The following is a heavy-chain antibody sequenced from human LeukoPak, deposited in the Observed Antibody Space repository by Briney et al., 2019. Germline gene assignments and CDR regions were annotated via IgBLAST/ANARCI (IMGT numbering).Heavy chain of an antibody. J-gene: IGHJ4*02. D-gene: IGHD4-11*01. CDR1: GFTFSHFG. CDR3: AKDAQRGFDYSNSLEY. V-gene: IGHV3-33*06. Sequence: GGSLRLSCAASGFTFSHFGFHWVRQAPGKGLEWVAVIWSDGTNKYYGDSVKGRFIIHRDDSQNTVYLQMNSLRAENTAIYYCAKDAQRGFDYSNSLEYWGQGSLVTVSS. CDR2: IWSDGTNK.